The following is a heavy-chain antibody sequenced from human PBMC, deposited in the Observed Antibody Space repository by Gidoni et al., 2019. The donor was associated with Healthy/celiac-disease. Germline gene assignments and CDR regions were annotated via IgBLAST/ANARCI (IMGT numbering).Heavy chain of an antibody. CDR1: GYTFTGHY. CDR3: ARDRRIAARPFPYYYYGMDV. J-gene: IGHJ6*02. V-gene: IGHV1-2*04. CDR2: INPNSGGT. Sequence: QVQLVQSGAEVKKPGASVKVSCKASGYTFTGHYLHWVRQAPGQGLEWMGWINPNSGGTNYAQKFQGWVTMTRDTSISTAYMELSRLRSDDTAVYYCARDRRIAARPFPYYYYGMDVWGQGTTVTVSS. D-gene: IGHD6-6*01.